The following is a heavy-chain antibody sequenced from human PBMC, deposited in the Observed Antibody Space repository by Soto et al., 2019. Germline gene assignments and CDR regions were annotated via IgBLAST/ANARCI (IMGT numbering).Heavy chain of an antibody. CDR3: AKDRLRGVTRRLDYYYYYMDV. Sequence: GGSLRLSCAASGFTFSSYGMHWVRQAPGKGLEWVAVISYDGSNKYYADSVKGRFTISRDNSKNTLYLQMNSLRAEDTAVYYCAKDRLRGVTRRLDYYYYYMDVWGKGTTVTVSS. D-gene: IGHD3-10*01. J-gene: IGHJ6*03. V-gene: IGHV3-30*18. CDR1: GFTFSSYG. CDR2: ISYDGSNK.